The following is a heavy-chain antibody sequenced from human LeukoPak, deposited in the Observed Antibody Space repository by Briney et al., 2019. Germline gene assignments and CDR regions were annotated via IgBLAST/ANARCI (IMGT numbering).Heavy chain of an antibody. V-gene: IGHV4-34*01. J-gene: IGHJ5*02. CDR2: INHSGST. D-gene: IGHD5-18*01. Sequence: SETLSLTCTVSGGSISNYYWSWIRQPPGKGLEWIGEINHSGSTNYNPSLKSRVTISVDTSKNQFSLKLSSVTAADTAVYYCARVRGYSYGLSFDPWGQGTLVTVSS. CDR3: ARVRGYSYGLSFDP. CDR1: GGSISNYY.